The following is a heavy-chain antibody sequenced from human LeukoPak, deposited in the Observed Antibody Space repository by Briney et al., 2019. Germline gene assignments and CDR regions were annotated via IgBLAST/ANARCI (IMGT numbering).Heavy chain of an antibody. D-gene: IGHD4-11*01. Sequence: SVKVSCKASGGTFSSYTISWVRQAPGQGLEWMGRIIPILGIANYAQKFQGRVTITADKSTSKACMELSSLRSEDTAVYYGASPMTTVKPVWGQGTLVTVSS. CDR3: ASPMTTVKPV. V-gene: IGHV1-69*02. J-gene: IGHJ4*02. CDR2: IIPILGIA. CDR1: GGTFSSYT.